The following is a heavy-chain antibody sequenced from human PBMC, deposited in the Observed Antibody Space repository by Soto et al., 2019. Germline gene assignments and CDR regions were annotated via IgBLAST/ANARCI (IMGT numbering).Heavy chain of an antibody. CDR1: NGSITSGNW. D-gene: IGHD3-16*01. CDR2: LYQTGST. Sequence: QVQLQESGPGLVKPSGTLSLTCAVSNGSITSGNWWSWVRQPPGKGLEWIGDLYQTGSTNYNTSLRSRVIISVDKSKNNFSLSMRSVTAADTAVYFCARVWGALAPIAGWFGPWGRGILVTVSS. V-gene: IGHV4-4*02. CDR3: ARVWGALAPIAGWFGP. J-gene: IGHJ5*02.